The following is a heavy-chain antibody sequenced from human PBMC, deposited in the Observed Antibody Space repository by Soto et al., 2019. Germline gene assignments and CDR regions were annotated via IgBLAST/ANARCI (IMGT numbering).Heavy chain of an antibody. Sequence: SETLSLTCTVSGGSISSGEYYWTWIRQPPGKGLEWIGYISYSGSTHYSPSLKSRVSITVDTSKNQFSLKLSSVTAADTAVYYCARRERAAGTDWWFDSWGQGTLVTVSS. CDR1: GGSISSGEYY. V-gene: IGHV4-30-4*01. J-gene: IGHJ5*01. CDR2: ISYSGST. D-gene: IGHD6-13*01. CDR3: ARRERAAGTDWWFDS.